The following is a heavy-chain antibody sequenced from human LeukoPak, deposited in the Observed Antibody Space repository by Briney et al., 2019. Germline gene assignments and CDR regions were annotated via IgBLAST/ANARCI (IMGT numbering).Heavy chain of an antibody. CDR1: GFTFSSYA. CDR2: ISYDGSNK. D-gene: IGHD3-16*01. Sequence: GRSLRLSCAASGFTFSSYAMHWVRQAPGKGLEWVAVISYDGSNKYYADSVKGRFTISRDNSKNTLYLQMNSLRPEDTAMYYCARVRGGRSWYYYGMDVWGRGTTVTVSS. CDR3: ARVRGGRSWYYYGMDV. J-gene: IGHJ6*02. V-gene: IGHV3-30-3*01.